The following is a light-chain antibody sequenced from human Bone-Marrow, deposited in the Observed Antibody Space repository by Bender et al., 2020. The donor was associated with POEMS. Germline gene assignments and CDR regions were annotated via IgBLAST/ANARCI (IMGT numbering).Light chain of an antibody. CDR3: ATWDDSLNGWV. Sequence: QSVLTQPPSASGTPGQRVIISCSGSSSNIVTNPVNWYQHLPGTAPKVLIYNTNQRPSGVPDRFSGSKSVTSASLAISGLQSEDEADYYCATWDDSLNGWVFGGGTKLTVL. CDR2: NTN. CDR1: SSNIVTNP. J-gene: IGLJ3*02. V-gene: IGLV1-44*01.